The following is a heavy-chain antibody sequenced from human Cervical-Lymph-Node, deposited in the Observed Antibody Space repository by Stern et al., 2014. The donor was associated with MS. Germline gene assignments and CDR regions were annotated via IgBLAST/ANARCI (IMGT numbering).Heavy chain of an antibody. CDR2: MNPNSGNK. D-gene: IGHD3-10*01. J-gene: IGHJ6*02. Sequence: VQLVESGAEVKKPGASVKVSCKASGYTFTNYNIDWVRPAPGQGLEWMGWMNPNSGNKGYAKRFQGRVTMTRDTSRSTAYMELSSLKAEDTAVYYCARVRFYGSGIYYALGDGMDVWGQGTTVTVSS. CDR1: GYTFTNYN. V-gene: IGHV1-8*01. CDR3: ARVRFYGSGIYYALGDGMDV.